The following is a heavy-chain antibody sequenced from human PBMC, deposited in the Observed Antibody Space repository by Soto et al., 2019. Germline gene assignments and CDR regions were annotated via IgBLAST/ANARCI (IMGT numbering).Heavy chain of an antibody. CDR1: GYSFTIYW. CDR3: ARQMGYCSGGSCYQLYGMDV. D-gene: IGHD2-15*01. Sequence: GESLKISCNGSGYSFTIYWISWVRQMPGKGLEWMGRIDPSDSYTNYSPSFQGHVTISADKSISTAYLQWSSLKASDTAMYYCARQMGYCSGGSCYQLYGMDVWGQGTTVTVSS. V-gene: IGHV5-10-1*01. CDR2: IDPSDSYT. J-gene: IGHJ6*02.